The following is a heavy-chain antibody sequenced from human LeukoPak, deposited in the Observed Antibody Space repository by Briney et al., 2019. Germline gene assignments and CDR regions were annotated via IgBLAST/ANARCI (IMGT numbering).Heavy chain of an antibody. CDR2: IYTSGST. Sequence: SETLSLTCTVSGGSISTSGYYWGWIRQPAGKGLEWIGRIYTSGSTNYNPSLKSRVTMSVDTSKNQFSLKLSSVTAADTAVYYCATAEYPKRDAFDIWGQGTMVTVSS. V-gene: IGHV4-4*07. CDR1: GGSISTSGYY. D-gene: IGHD2/OR15-2a*01. J-gene: IGHJ3*02. CDR3: ATAEYPKRDAFDI.